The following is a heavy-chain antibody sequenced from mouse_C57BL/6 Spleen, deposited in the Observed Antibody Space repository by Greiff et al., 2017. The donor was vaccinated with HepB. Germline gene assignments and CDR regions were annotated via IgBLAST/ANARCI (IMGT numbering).Heavy chain of an antibody. D-gene: IGHD1-1*01. CDR2: IYPGDGDT. Sequence: VQLQQSGPELVKPGASVKISCKASGYAFSSSWMNWVKQRPGKGLEWIGRIYPGDGDTNYNGKFKGKATLTADKSSSTAYMQLSSLTSEDSAVYLCASYYYGSGGYWGQGTTLTVSS. CDR1: GYAFSSSW. V-gene: IGHV1-82*01. CDR3: ASYYYGSGGY. J-gene: IGHJ2*01.